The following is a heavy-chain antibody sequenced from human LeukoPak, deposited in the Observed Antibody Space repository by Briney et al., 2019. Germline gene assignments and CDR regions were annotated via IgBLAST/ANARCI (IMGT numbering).Heavy chain of an antibody. CDR1: GGSISSYY. CDR3: ARGYYYGMDV. Sequence: SETLSLTCTVSGGSISSYYWSWIRQPAGKGLEWIGYIYYSGSTNYNPSLKSRVTISVDTSKNQFSLKLSSVTAADTAVYYCARGYYYGMDVWGQGTTVTVSS. J-gene: IGHJ6*02. CDR2: IYYSGST. V-gene: IGHV4-59*08.